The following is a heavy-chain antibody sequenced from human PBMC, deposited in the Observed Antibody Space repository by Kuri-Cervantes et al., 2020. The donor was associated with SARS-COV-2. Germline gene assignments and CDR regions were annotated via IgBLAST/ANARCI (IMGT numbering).Heavy chain of an antibody. CDR2: INHSGST. Sequence: SQTLALTCAVDGGSFSGYYWSWIRQSPGEGLEWIGEINHSGSTNYNPPLKSRVTLSLETSKNQFSLNLSSVTAADTAVYYCARGEWDVVLDWGQGTVVTVSS. J-gene: IGHJ4*02. D-gene: IGHD1-26*01. V-gene: IGHV4-34*01. CDR3: ARGEWDVVLD. CDR1: GGSFSGYY.